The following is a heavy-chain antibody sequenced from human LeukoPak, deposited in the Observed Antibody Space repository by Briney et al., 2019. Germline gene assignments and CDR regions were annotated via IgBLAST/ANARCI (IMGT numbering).Heavy chain of an antibody. D-gene: IGHD4-17*01. CDR1: GYTFTSYD. J-gene: IGHJ5*02. CDR3: ARGHPHYGDYEVDP. Sequence: ASVTVSCTASGYTFTSYDINWVRQATGQGLEWMGWMNPNSGNTGYAQKFQGRVTMTRNTSISTAYMELSSLRSEDTAVYYCARGHPHYGDYEVDPWGQGTLVTVSS. V-gene: IGHV1-8*01. CDR2: MNPNSGNT.